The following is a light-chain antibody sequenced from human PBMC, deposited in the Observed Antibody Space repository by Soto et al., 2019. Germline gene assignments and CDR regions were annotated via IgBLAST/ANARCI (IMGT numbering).Light chain of an antibody. Sequence: QSVLTQPPSVSGAPGQRVTISCTGITSNIGAGYDVNWCQQLPGTAPKLLIYGNSNRPSGVPNRFSGSKSGTSASLAITGLQAEDEADYYCQSYDSSLSGLVFGTGTKLTVL. J-gene: IGLJ1*01. CDR3: QSYDSSLSGLV. CDR1: TSNIGAGYD. V-gene: IGLV1-40*01. CDR2: GNS.